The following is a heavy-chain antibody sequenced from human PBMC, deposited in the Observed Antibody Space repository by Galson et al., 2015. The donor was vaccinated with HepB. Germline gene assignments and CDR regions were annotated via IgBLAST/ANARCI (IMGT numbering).Heavy chain of an antibody. CDR3: ASNEGSSYGKLDN. V-gene: IGHV3-74*01. CDR1: GITFSNSW. J-gene: IGHJ4*02. D-gene: IGHD1-26*01. Sequence: SLRLSCAASGITFSNSWVHWVRQAPGKGLMWVSRINSDESTKTYADSVKGRFTISRDNAKNTVYLQMNSLRAEDTAVYYCASNEGSSYGKLDNWGQGTLVTVSS. CDR2: INSDESTK.